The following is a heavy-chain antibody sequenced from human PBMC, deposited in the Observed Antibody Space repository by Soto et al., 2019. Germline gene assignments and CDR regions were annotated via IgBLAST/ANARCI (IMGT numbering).Heavy chain of an antibody. CDR3: AREEWFCCGWFEP. Sequence: EVQLVESGGGLVQPGGSLRLSCAASGFTVSSNYMSWVRQAPGKGLEWVSIIYSGGRTHYADSVKGRFTISRDNSKNTLYLQMNSQRVEETAVYYCAREEWFCCGWFEPWGQGTLVTVSS. CDR1: GFTVSSNY. D-gene: IGHD3-3*01. V-gene: IGHV3-66*01. CDR2: IYSGGRT. J-gene: IGHJ5*02.